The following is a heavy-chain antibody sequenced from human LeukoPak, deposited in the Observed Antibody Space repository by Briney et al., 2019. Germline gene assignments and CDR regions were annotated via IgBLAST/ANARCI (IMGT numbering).Heavy chain of an antibody. D-gene: IGHD3-10*01. V-gene: IGHV4-59*12. CDR3: ARDYYTSGSYYDRFDY. CDR2: VSYIGST. Sequence: SETLSLTCSVSGGSISSFYWSWIRKPPGKGLEWIGYVSYIGSTSYNPSLKSRVTMSVDTSKNQFSLKLSSVSAADTAVYYCARDYYTSGSYYDRFDYWGQGTPVTVSS. CDR1: GGSISSFY. J-gene: IGHJ4*02.